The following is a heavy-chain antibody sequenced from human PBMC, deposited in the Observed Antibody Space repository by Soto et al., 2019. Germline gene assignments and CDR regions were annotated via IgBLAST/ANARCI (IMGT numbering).Heavy chain of an antibody. Sequence: PAETLSLTCTVSGVSVSSGRYYWSWIRQPPGKGLEWIGYIFYNGNTNYNPSLKSRVAISIDTSKNQFSLKLSSVTAADTAIYFCARVFSSSWFYYFDSWGQGTLVTVS. CDR2: IFYNGNT. CDR3: ARVFSSSWFYYFDS. J-gene: IGHJ4*02. CDR1: GVSVSSGRYY. V-gene: IGHV4-61*01. D-gene: IGHD6-13*01.